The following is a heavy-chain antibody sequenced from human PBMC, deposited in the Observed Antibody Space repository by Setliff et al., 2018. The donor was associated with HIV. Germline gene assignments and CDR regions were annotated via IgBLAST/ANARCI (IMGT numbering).Heavy chain of an antibody. CDR1: GGSFGVYR. V-gene: IGHV4-4*07. J-gene: IGHJ4*02. CDR3: ARSRLHYYDSSGYYPSYFDY. Sequence: PSETLSLTCTISGGSFGVYRWSWIRQSAGRGLEWIGRIDSSGTTDYKPSLKGRVAISVDTSRNQFSLRVTSVTAADTAVYYCARSRLHYYDSSGYYPSYFDYWGQGTLVTVSS. CDR2: IDSSGTT. D-gene: IGHD3-22*01.